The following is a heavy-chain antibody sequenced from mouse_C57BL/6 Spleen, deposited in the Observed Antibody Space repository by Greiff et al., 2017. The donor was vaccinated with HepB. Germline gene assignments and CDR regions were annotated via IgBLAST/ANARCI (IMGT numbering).Heavy chain of an antibody. D-gene: IGHD1-1*02. CDR3: TRVYYHAMDY. Sequence: EVKVEESGEGLVKPGGSLKLSCAASGFTFSSYAMSWVRQTPEKRLEWVAYISSGGDYIYYADTVKGRFTISRDNARNTLYLQMSSLKSEDTAMYYCTRVYYHAMDYWGQGTSVTVSS. V-gene: IGHV5-9-1*02. J-gene: IGHJ4*01. CDR1: GFTFSSYA. CDR2: ISSGGDYI.